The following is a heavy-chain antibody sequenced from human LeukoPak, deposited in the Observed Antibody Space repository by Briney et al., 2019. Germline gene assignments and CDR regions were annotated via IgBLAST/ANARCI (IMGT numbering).Heavy chain of an antibody. D-gene: IGHD3-16*02. V-gene: IGHV3-21*01. CDR1: GFTFSSYS. Sequence: PGGSLRLSCAASGFTFSSYSMNWVRQAPGKGLEWVSSISSSSSYIYYAHSVKGRFTISRDNAKNSLYLQMNSLRAEDTAVYYCARDRSFDYWGQGTLVTVSS. CDR3: ARDRSFDY. J-gene: IGHJ4*02. CDR2: ISSSSSYI.